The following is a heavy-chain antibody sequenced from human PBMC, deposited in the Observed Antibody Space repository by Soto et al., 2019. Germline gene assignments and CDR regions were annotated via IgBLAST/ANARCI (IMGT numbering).Heavy chain of an antibody. D-gene: IGHD2-15*01. CDR2: ISGSGGST. CDR1: GFTFSSYA. V-gene: IGHV3-23*01. J-gene: IGHJ4*02. Sequence: ELQLLESGGGWVQPGGSLRLAFVASGFTFSSYAMTWVRQAPGKGLEWVSGISGSGGSTYYADSVKGRFTISRDNSKNTLYLQMNSLRAEDTAVYFCAQVRGVVALDGYFDCWGQGTLVTVSS. CDR3: AQVRGVVALDGYFDC.